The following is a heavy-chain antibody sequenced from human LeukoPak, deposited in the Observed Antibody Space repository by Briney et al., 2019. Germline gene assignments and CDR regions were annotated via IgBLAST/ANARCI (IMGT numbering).Heavy chain of an antibody. CDR3: ATPQSRYTYGFFDY. D-gene: IGHD5-18*01. CDR2: IYPYDSEI. J-gene: IGHJ4*02. Sequence: GESLKISCKGSGYIFTSYSIAWVRQMLGKGLEWMGVIYPYDSEIRYSPSFQGQVTISADKSISTAYLQWSSLKASDTAMYYCATPQSRYTYGFFDYWGQGTLVTVSS. V-gene: IGHV5-51*01. CDR1: GYIFTSYS.